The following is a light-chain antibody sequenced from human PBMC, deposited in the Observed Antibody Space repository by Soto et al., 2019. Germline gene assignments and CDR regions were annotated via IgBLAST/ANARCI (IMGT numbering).Light chain of an antibody. J-gene: IGLJ3*02. CDR2: LEGSGSY. CDR3: ETWDSNTRV. Sequence: QPVLTQSSSASASLGSSVKLTCTLSSGHSSYIIAWHQQQPGKAPRYLMKLEGSGSYNKGSGVPDRFSGSSSGADRYLTISILQFEVEADYYCETWDSNTRVFGGGTKVTVL. CDR1: SGHSSYI. V-gene: IGLV4-60*02.